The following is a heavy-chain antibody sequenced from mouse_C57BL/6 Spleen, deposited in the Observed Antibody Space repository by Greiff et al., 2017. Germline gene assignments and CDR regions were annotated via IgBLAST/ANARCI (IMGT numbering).Heavy chain of an antibody. J-gene: IGHJ4*01. D-gene: IGHD2-1*01. CDR2: INPNNGGT. V-gene: IGHV1-18*01. CDR1: GYTFTDYN. Sequence: VQLKESGPELVKPGASVKIPCKASGYTFTDYNMDWVKQSHGKSLEWIGDINPNNGGTIYNQKFKGKATLTVDKSSSTAYMERRSLTSEDTAVYYCARGGNYHYAMDYWGQGTSVTVSS. CDR3: ARGGNYHYAMDY.